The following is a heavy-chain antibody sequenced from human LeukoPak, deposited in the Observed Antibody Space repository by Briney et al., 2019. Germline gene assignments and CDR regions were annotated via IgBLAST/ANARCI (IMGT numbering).Heavy chain of an antibody. D-gene: IGHD2/OR15-2a*01. CDR3: ASFSYVYYYYYMDV. CDR2: IGSSSSYI. J-gene: IGHJ6*03. CDR1: GFTFSSYS. Sequence: GGSLRLSCAASGFTFSSYSMNWVRQAPGKGLEWVSSIGSSSSYIYYADSVKGRFTISRDNAKNSLYLQMNSLRAEDTAVYYCASFSYVYYYYYMDVWGKGTTVTVSS. V-gene: IGHV3-21*01.